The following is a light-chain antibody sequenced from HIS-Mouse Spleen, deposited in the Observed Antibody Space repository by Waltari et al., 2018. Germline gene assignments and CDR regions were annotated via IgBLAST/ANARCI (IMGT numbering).Light chain of an antibody. Sequence: QSALTQPASVSGSPGQSITISCTGTSSDVGGYNYVSWYQQHPGKAPKLMIYEVSNRPSGFSNGFSGSNSGNTASLTISGLQAEDEADYYCSSYTSSSTYVVFGGGTKLTVL. CDR2: EVS. J-gene: IGLJ2*01. CDR3: SSYTSSSTYVV. V-gene: IGLV2-14*01. CDR1: SSDVGGYNY.